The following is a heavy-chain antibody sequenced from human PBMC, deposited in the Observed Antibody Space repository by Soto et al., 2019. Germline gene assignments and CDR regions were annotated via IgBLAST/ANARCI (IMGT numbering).Heavy chain of an antibody. CDR3: ARDQLGYCGGDCCFDI. CDR1: GYTLTRYG. Sequence: APVKVSCTGSGYTLTRYGSSWVRQAPGQGLEWMGWISAYNGNTNYAQKLQGRVTMTTDTSTSTAYMELRSLRSDDTAVYYCARDQLGYCGGDCCFDIWGQGTMVTVSS. D-gene: IGHD2-21*02. J-gene: IGHJ3*02. CDR2: ISAYNGNT. V-gene: IGHV1-18*04.